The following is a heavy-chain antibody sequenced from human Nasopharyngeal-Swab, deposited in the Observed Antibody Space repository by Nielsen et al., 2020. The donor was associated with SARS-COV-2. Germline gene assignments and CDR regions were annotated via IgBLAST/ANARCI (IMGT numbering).Heavy chain of an antibody. CDR2: ISSSSSYI. Sequence: GESLKISCAASGFTFSSYSMNWVRQAPGKGLEWVSSISSSSSYIYYADSVKGRFTISRDNAKNSLYLQMNSLSAEDTAVYYCARADSSSWYFDYWGQGTLVTVSS. D-gene: IGHD6-13*01. CDR1: GFTFSSYS. V-gene: IGHV3-21*01. CDR3: ARADSSSWYFDY. J-gene: IGHJ4*02.